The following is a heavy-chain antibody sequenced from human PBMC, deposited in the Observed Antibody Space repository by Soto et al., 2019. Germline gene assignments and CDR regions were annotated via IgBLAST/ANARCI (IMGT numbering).Heavy chain of an antibody. CDR3: ARVSNGDFDY. Sequence: EVQLVESGGGLVKPGGSLRLSCAAFGFTFSSYSMNWVRQALGKGLEWVSSISSSSSYIYYADSVKGRFTISRDNAKNSLYLQMNSLRAEDTAVYYCARVSNGDFDYWGQGTLVTVSS. J-gene: IGHJ4*02. D-gene: IGHD3-10*01. V-gene: IGHV3-21*01. CDR2: ISSSSSYI. CDR1: GFTFSSYS.